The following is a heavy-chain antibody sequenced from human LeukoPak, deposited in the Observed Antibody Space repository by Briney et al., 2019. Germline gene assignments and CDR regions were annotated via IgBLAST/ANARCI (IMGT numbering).Heavy chain of an antibody. CDR1: GFTFSSYY. CDR2: IRPSGDNT. D-gene: IGHD6-19*01. V-gene: IGHV3-23*01. J-gene: IGHJ5*02. CDR3: ARVAGWHWFDP. Sequence: GGPLRLSCAASGFTFSSYYITWVRQAPGRGLEWVSSIRPSGDNTYYGDSVKGRFTISRDNSKNTVYLQMNNMRVDDTAVYYCARVAGWHWFDPWGQGTLVTVSS.